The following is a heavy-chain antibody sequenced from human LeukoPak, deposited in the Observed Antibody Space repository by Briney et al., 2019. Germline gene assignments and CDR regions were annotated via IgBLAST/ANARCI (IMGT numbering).Heavy chain of an antibody. CDR2: ISGSGGST. Sequence: GGSLRLSCAASGFTFSSYAMSWVRQAPGKGLEWVSAISGSGGSTYYADSVKGRFTISRDNSKNTLYLQMNSLRAEDTAVYYCANPVGIAVAGTRGVREIDYWGQGTLVTVSS. J-gene: IGHJ4*02. CDR1: GFTFSSYA. D-gene: IGHD6-19*01. V-gene: IGHV3-23*01. CDR3: ANPVGIAVAGTRGVREIDY.